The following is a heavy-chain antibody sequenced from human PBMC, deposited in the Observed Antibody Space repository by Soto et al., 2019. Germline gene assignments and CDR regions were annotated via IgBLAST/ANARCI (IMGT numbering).Heavy chain of an antibody. D-gene: IGHD3-22*01. CDR1: GFTFSSYS. CDR3: SRGVYYYDSSGWGY. CDR2: ISSSSSYI. V-gene: IGHV3-21*01. Sequence: EVQLVESGGGLVKPGGSLRLSCAASGFTFSSYSMNWVRQAPGKGLEWVSSISSSSSYIYYADSVKGRFTISRDNAKNSLYLQMNGLRAEDTAVYYCSRGVYYYDSSGWGYWGQGTLVTVSS. J-gene: IGHJ4*02.